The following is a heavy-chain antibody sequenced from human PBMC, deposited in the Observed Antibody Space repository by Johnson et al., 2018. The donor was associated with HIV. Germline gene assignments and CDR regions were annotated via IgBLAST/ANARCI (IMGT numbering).Heavy chain of an antibody. D-gene: IGHD2-8*02. CDR3: ARSGLFVLVVYAPDVFDI. Sequence: QVQLVESGGGVVQPGRSLRLSCAASGFTFSSYGMHWVRQAPGKGLEWVAVTSYDGSNKYYADSVKGRFTISRDNSKNTLYLQMNSLRAEGTAVYYCARSGLFVLVVYAPDVFDIWGQGTMVTVSS. J-gene: IGHJ3*02. V-gene: IGHV3-30*03. CDR2: TSYDGSNK. CDR1: GFTFSSYG.